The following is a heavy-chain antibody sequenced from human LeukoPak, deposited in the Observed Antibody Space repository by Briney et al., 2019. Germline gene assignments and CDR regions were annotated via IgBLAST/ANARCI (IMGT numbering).Heavy chain of an antibody. Sequence: ASVKVSCKASGYTFTGAYMHWARQAPGQGLEWMGWINPNSGGTQFAQKFQGRVTMTRDTSISTAYMELDRLRSDDTAVYYCARVLFNSGYDFWGQGTLVTVSS. V-gene: IGHV1-2*02. CDR3: ARVLFNSGYDF. CDR1: GYTFTGAY. J-gene: IGHJ4*02. D-gene: IGHD2-21*01. CDR2: INPNSGGT.